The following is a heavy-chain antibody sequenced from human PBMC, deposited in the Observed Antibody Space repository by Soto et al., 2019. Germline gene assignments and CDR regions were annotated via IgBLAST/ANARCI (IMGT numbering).Heavy chain of an antibody. Sequence: QVQLVQSGAEVKKPGSSVTVSCKASGGTFSSYAISWVRQAPGQGLAWMGGIIPLFGTANYAQKCQGRVTITADESTSTAYMELSSLRSEDTAVYYCARAAKRVATITDQSDYGGQGTLVTVSS. CDR1: GGTFSSYA. D-gene: IGHD5-12*01. V-gene: IGHV1-69*01. J-gene: IGHJ4*02. CDR3: ARAAKRVATITDQSDY. CDR2: IIPLFGTA.